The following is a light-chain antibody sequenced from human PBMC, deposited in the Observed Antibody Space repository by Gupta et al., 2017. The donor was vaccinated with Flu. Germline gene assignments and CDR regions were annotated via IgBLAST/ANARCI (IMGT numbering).Light chain of an antibody. CDR2: GAS. J-gene: IGKJ2*01. CDR3: QQYGSSPYI. V-gene: IGKV3-20*01. Sequence: TLSLSPGEIATRACMVSQSVSSSYLAWYQQKPGQAPRLLIYGASSRATGIPDRFSGSGSGTEFTLTISRLEPEDFAVYYCQQYGSSPYIFGQGTKLEIK. CDR1: QSVSSSY.